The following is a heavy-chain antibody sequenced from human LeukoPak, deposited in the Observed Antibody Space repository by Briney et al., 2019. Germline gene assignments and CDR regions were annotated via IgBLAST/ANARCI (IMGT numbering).Heavy chain of an antibody. V-gene: IGHV3-30*03. CDR3: ARSPHNFYYDSSGYHPLDTFDM. CDR2: ISYDGSNT. J-gene: IGHJ3*02. CDR1: GFTFSSYG. Sequence: PGGSLRLSCAASGFTFSSYGMHWVRQAPGKGLEWVAGISYDGSNTYYVDSGKGRFTISSDKSKNTLYLQMNSLRAEDTAVYYCARSPHNFYYDSSGYHPLDTFDMWGQGTMVTVSS. D-gene: IGHD3-22*01.